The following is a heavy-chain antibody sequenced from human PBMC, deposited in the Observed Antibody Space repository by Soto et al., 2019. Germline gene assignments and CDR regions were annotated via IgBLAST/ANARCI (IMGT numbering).Heavy chain of an antibody. CDR3: ARRWGEGRVDY. V-gene: IGHV4-4*02. CDR2: IYHSGNT. CDR1: GGSISSSKW. J-gene: IGHJ4*02. Sequence: SETLSLTCAVPGGSISSSKWWSWVRQPPGKGLEWIGEIYHSGNTSYNPSLMSRVTMAVDKSRNQFSLKLSSVTAADTAVYYCARRWGEGRVDYWGQG. D-gene: IGHD3-10*01.